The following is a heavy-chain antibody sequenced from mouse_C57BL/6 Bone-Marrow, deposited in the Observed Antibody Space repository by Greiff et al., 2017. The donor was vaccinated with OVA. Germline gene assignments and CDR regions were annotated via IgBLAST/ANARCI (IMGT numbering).Heavy chain of an antibody. Sequence: VQLVASGAELAKPGASVKLSCQASGYTFPSFWMHWVKQRPGQGLEWIGYIYPSSGYTKSNQKFKDKATVTADRSSRAAYLQLSSLTYEDSAVYDGARSYYPYCLDYWGQGTTLTVSS. J-gene: IGHJ2*01. D-gene: IGHD1-1*01. CDR2: IYPSSGYT. CDR1: GYTFPSFW. V-gene: IGHV1-7*01. CDR3: ARSYYPYCLDY.